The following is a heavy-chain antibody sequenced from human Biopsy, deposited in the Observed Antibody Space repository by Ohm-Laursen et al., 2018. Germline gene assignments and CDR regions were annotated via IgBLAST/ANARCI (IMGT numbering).Heavy chain of an antibody. J-gene: IGHJ4*02. Sequence: ASVTVSCKASGYSFTSYYMHWVRQAPGQGLEWMGMINPSGSTTSYPQIFQGRVTVTRDTSKSTVYMELSSLRSADTAVYFCARNTGWYGDLYYFDYWGQGTLVTVSS. D-gene: IGHD6-19*01. V-gene: IGHV1-46*01. CDR3: ARNTGWYGDLYYFDY. CDR2: INPSGSTT. CDR1: GYSFTSYY.